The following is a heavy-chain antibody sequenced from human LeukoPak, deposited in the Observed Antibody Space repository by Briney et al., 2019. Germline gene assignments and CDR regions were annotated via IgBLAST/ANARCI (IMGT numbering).Heavy chain of an antibody. J-gene: IGHJ4*02. CDR3: ARGVGTAMVHLNFDY. CDR2: INHSGST. CDR1: GGSFSGYY. D-gene: IGHD5-18*01. Sequence: SETLSLTCAVYGGSFSGYYWSWIRQPPGKGLEWIGEINHSGSTNYNPSLKSRVTISVDTSKNQFSLKLSSVTAADTAVYYCARGVGTAMVHLNFDYWGQGTLVTVSS. V-gene: IGHV4-34*01.